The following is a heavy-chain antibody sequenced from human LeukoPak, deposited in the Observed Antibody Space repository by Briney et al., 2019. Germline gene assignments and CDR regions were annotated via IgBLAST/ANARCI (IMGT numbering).Heavy chain of an antibody. V-gene: IGHV4-59*07. J-gene: IGHJ4*02. D-gene: IGHD2-21*02. Sequence: SDTLSLTCTVSGGSISSYYWSWIRQPPGKGLEWIGYIYYSGSTNYNPSLKSRVTISVDTSKNQFSLKLSSVTAADTAVYYCACCGDWFDYWGQGTLVTVCS. CDR3: ACCGDWFDY. CDR1: GGSISSYY. CDR2: IYYSGST.